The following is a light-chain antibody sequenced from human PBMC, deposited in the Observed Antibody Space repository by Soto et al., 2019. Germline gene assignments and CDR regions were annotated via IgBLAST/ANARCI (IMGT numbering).Light chain of an antibody. Sequence: EIVLTQSPGTLSLSPGARAPLSCRASQSVSSYLAWYQQKPGQAPRLLIYDASNRATGIPARFRGSGSGTDFTLTISSLEPDDFAVYYCQQRSNWQITFGQGTRL. J-gene: IGKJ5*01. CDR3: QQRSNWQIT. CDR1: QSVSSY. CDR2: DAS. V-gene: IGKV3-11*01.